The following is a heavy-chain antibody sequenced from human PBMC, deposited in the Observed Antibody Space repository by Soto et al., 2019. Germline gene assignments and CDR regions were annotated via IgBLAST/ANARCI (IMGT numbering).Heavy chain of an antibody. J-gene: IGHJ4*02. D-gene: IGHD3-22*01. CDR2: LYYGRST. CDR1: GRSFSCYY. CDR3: ALRSMAVVPEY. Sequence: SETLSLTSTVSGRSFSCYYWKWIRQPPWKGLESIGYLYYGRSTNYNPSLKSRVTLSVDTSTNQCSLTLSSMTAADTAVYYCALRSMAVVPEYWGQGTLVTVSS. V-gene: IGHV4-59*01.